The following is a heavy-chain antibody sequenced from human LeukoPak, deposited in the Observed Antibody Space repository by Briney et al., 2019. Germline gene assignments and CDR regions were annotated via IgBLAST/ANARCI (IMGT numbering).Heavy chain of an antibody. CDR1: GFTFSNYS. J-gene: IGHJ4*02. D-gene: IGHD5-12*01. V-gene: IGHV3-48*02. CDR2: ISTRSGTI. Sequence: PGGSLRLSCAVSGFTFSNYSMNWVRQAPGKGLEWVSYISTRSGTIYYTDSVKGRFTISRDNAKNSLYLQMNSLRDEDTAVYYCARDRGGYEFFDSWGQGILVTVSS. CDR3: ARDRGGYEFFDS.